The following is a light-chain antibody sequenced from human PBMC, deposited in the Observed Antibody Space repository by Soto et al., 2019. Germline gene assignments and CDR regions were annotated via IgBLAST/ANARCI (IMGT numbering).Light chain of an antibody. CDR1: STDVGGYNA. V-gene: IGLV2-14*01. CDR2: EVT. J-gene: IGLJ1*01. Sequence: SVLSLPASVSGSPGQTITISCTGTSTDVGGYNAVSWYQHHPGTAPKLIIYEVTHRPSGVSDRFSASKSGNTAFLTISELQNADEADYYCILFRVSQLYVLGPGIQVTVL. CDR3: ILFRVSQLYV.